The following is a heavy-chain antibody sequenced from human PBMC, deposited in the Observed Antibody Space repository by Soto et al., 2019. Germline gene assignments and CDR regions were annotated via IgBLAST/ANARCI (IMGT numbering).Heavy chain of an antibody. CDR2: IYDSGST. Sequence: TLSLPSHVSCDSSGRGGYSGTWIRQPPGKALEWIGNIYDSGSTSYNPSLKSRVTISVDTSKNQFSLRLTSVTAADTAVYFCARGSRSYYDYGMDFWGQGTTVTVSS. V-gene: IGHV4-30-2*01. CDR1: CDSSGRGGYS. J-gene: IGHJ6*02. CDR3: ARGSRSYYDYGMDF. D-gene: IGHD6-13*01.